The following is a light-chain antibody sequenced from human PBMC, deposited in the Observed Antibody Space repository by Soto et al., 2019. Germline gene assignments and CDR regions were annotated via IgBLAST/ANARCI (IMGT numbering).Light chain of an antibody. CDR2: KAS. CDR3: KKYNTSPLT. Sequence: DIQMTQSPSTLSASVGDSVTITCRASQSISPWLAWYQQKPGKAPTLLIYKASSLEGGVPSRFSGSGSGTDFNITISSLQPDDFATYYCKKYNTSPLTFGGGTTVEIK. J-gene: IGKJ4*01. CDR1: QSISPW. V-gene: IGKV1-5*03.